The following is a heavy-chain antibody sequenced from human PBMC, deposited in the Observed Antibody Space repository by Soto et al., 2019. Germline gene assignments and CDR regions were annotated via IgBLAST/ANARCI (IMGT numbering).Heavy chain of an antibody. CDR3: HRVRGISVYDHYHFDY. CDR1: GYTFTSYG. D-gene: IGHD5-12*01. CDR2: ISAYNGNT. J-gene: IGHJ4*02. Sequence: QVQLVQSGAEVKKPGASVKVSCKASGYTFTSYGISWVRQAPGQGLEWMGWISAYNGNTNYAQKLQGRVTMTTDTSTSTAYMELRSLISDDTAVYNSHRVRGISVYDHYHFDYWGQGTLVTVSS. V-gene: IGHV1-18*01.